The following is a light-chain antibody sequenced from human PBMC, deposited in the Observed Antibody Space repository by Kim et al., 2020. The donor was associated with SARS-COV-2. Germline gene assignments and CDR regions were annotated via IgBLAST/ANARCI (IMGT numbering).Light chain of an antibody. CDR3: QQYDT. CDR2: KAS. J-gene: IGKJ2*01. CDR1: QSISSW. Sequence: PSALSATVGDRVTITCRASQSISSWLAWYQQKPGKAPKLLIYKASSLESGVPSRFSGSGSGTEFTLTISSLQPDDFATYYCQQYDTFGQGTKREI. V-gene: IGKV1-5*03.